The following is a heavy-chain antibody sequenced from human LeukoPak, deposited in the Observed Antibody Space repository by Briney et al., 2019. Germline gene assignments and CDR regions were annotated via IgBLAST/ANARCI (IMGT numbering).Heavy chain of an antibody. Sequence: SETLSLTCTVSGGSISSGSYCWSWIRQPAGKGLEWIGRIYTSGSTNYNPSLKSLVTISVATSKNQFSLKLSSVTAADTAVYCCAREGYSSSWYCDHSYMDVWGKGTTVTVSS. CDR3: AREGYSSSWYCDHSYMDV. J-gene: IGHJ6*03. CDR2: IYTSGST. D-gene: IGHD6-13*01. V-gene: IGHV4-61*02. CDR1: GGSISSGSYC.